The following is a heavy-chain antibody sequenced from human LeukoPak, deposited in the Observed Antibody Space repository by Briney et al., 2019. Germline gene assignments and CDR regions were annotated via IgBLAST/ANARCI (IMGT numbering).Heavy chain of an antibody. CDR1: GGSISSSSYY. V-gene: IGHV4-39*07. CDR3: ARVQTRYDILTGYYLSTEGIDY. CDR2: IYYSGST. Sequence: SETLSLTCTVSGGSISSSSYYWGWIRQPPGKGLEWIGSIYYSGSTNYNPSLKSRVTISVDTSKNQFSLKLSSVTAADTAVYYCARVQTRYDILTGYYLSTEGIDYWGQGTLVTVSS. J-gene: IGHJ4*02. D-gene: IGHD3-9*01.